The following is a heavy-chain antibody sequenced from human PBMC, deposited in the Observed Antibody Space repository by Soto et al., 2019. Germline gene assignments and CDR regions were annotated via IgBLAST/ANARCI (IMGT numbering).Heavy chain of an antibody. D-gene: IGHD3-3*01. CDR3: AREYYDFWSGYFSAELYGMDV. V-gene: IGHV4-4*07. Sequence: PSETLSLTCTVSGGSISSYYWSWIRQPAGKGLEWIGRIYTSGSTNYNPSLKSRVTMSVDTSKNQFSLKLSSVTAADTAVYYCAREYYDFWSGYFSAELYGMDVWGQGTTVTVSS. CDR1: GGSISSYY. CDR2: IYTSGST. J-gene: IGHJ6*02.